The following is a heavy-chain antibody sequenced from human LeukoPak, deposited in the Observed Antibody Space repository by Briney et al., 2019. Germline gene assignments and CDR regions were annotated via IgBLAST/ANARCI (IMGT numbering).Heavy chain of an antibody. CDR2: INWNGGST. J-gene: IGHJ4*02. D-gene: IGHD3-10*01. CDR1: GFTFDDYG. V-gene: IGHV3-20*04. CDR3: ASVNYYGSGSYIYFDY. Sequence: GGSLRLSCTASGFTFDDYGMSWVRHAPGKGLEWVSGINWNGGSTGYADSVKGRFTISRDNAKNSLYLQMNSLRAEDTALYYCASVNYYGSGSYIYFDYWGQGTLVTVSS.